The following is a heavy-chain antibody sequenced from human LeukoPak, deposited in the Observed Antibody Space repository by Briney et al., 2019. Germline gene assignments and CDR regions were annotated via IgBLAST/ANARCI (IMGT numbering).Heavy chain of an antibody. CDR3: ARAAYYGMDV. CDR2: ISAYNGNT. Sequence: GASVKVSCKASGYTFTSYGISWVRQAPGQGLEWMGWISAYNGNTNYAQKFQGRVTMTRNTSISTAYMELSSLRSEDTAVYYCARAAYYGMDVWGQGTTVTVSS. CDR1: GYTFTSYG. J-gene: IGHJ6*02. V-gene: IGHV1-18*01.